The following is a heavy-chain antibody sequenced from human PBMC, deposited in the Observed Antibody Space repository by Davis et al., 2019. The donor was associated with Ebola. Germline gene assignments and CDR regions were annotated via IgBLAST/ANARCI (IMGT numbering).Heavy chain of an antibody. CDR3: ATTAYFSPPA. D-gene: IGHD2/OR15-2a*01. CDR2: ISSASTYI. CDR1: GFTFSSYN. V-gene: IGHV3-21*04. J-gene: IGHJ4*02. Sequence: GESLKISCAASGFTFSSYNIIWARQAPGKGLEWVSSISSASTYIHLAESVKGRFTIFRDNSKNSVYLRMNSLKASDTGMYYCATTAYFSPPAWGQGTLVTVSS.